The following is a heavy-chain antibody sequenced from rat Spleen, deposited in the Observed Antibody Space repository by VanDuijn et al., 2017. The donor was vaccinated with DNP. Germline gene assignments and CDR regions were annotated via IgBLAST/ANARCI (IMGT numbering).Heavy chain of an antibody. D-gene: IGHD1-11*01. J-gene: IGHJ1*01. CDR2: INYSGTT. CDR3: ARGLNYGGYNYYWYFDF. CDR1: GHSITSNY. V-gene: IGHV3-1*01. Sequence: EVQLQESGPGLVKSSQSLSLTCSVTGHSITSNYWAWIRKFPGNKMEWMGYINYSGTTAYNPSLRSRISITRDTSKNQFFLQLNSVTTEDTATYYCARGLNYGGYNYYWYFDFWGPGTMVTVSS.